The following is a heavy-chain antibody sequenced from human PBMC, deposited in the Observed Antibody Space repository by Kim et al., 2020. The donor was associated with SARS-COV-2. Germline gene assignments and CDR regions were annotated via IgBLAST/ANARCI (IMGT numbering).Heavy chain of an antibody. D-gene: IGHD5-12*01. J-gene: IGHJ4*01. CDR3: ARGRQRWLQKRAYYFDY. CDR1: GGSISSYY. Sequence: SETLSLTCTVSGGSISSYYWSWIRQPPGKGLEWIGYIYYSGSTNYNPSLKSRVTISVDTSKNQFSLKLSSVTAADTAVYYCARGRQRWLQKRAYYFDYWG. CDR2: IYYSGST. V-gene: IGHV4-59*08.